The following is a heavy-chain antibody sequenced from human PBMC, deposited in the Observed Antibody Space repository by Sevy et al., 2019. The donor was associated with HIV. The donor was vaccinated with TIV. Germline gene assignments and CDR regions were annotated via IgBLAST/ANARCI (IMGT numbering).Heavy chain of an antibody. J-gene: IGHJ6*02. CDR2: IYRGGNT. V-gene: IGHV3-53*01. CDR1: GFIVSSNS. Sequence: GGSLRLSCAVSGFIVSSNSMIWVRQAPGKGLEWVSIIYRGGNTYYADSVKGRFTISRDISKNTLYLQMNSLRAEDTAVYYCASDLGVDYYGMDVWGQGTTVTVSS. D-gene: IGHD2-21*01. CDR3: ASDLGVDYYGMDV.